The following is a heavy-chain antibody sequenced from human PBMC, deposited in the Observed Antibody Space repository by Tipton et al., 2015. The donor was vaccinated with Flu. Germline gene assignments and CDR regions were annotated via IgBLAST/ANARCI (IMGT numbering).Heavy chain of an antibody. CDR2: IYSSGST. CDR1: GDSISSYY. J-gene: IGHJ6*02. CDR3: ARDDGDYGSETYHYYYGMDV. V-gene: IGHV4-4*07. Sequence: LRLSCTVSGDSISSYYWSWIRQPAGKGLEWIGRIYSSGSTNYNPSLKSRVTMSVDTSKNQFSLKLNSVAAADTAVYYCARDDGDYGSETYHYYYGMDVWGQGTTVIVFS. D-gene: IGHD3-10*01.